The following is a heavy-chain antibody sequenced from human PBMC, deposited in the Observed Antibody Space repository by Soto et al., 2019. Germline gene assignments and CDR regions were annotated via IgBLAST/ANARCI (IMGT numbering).Heavy chain of an antibody. CDR3: ARVECSSTSCRDAFDI. CDR2: IIPIFGTA. J-gene: IGHJ3*02. D-gene: IGHD2-2*01. V-gene: IGHV1-69*01. CDR1: GGTFSSYD. Sequence: QVQLVQSGAEVKKPGSSVKVSCKASGGTFSSYDISWVRQAPGQGLEWMGGIIPIFGTANYAQKFQGRVTITADESTSTAYMELSSLRSEDTAVYYCARVECSSTSCRDAFDIWGQGTMVTVSS.